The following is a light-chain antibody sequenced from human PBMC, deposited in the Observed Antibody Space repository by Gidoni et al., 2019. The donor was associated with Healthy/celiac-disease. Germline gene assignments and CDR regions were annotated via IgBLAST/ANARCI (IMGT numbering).Light chain of an antibody. CDR3: QQYNNWPPLT. Sequence: EIVMTQSPATRSVSQGERATLSCSASQSVSSNLAWYQQKPCQAPELLIYGASTRATGIPARFSGSGSGTEFTLTISSLQSEDFAVYYWQQYNNWPPLTFXGXTKVEIK. CDR1: QSVSSN. CDR2: GAS. V-gene: IGKV3-15*01. J-gene: IGKJ4*01.